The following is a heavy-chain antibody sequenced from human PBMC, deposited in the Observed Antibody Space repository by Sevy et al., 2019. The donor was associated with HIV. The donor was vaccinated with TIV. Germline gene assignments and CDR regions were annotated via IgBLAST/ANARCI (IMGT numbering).Heavy chain of an antibody. Sequence: GGSLRLSCAASGFTFSSYGMHWVRQAPGKGLEWVAVISCDGSNKYYADSVKGRFTISRDNSKNTLYLQMNSLRAEDTAVYYCAKDTKHQWLLYYYYGMDVWGQGTTVTVSS. D-gene: IGHD6-19*01. J-gene: IGHJ6*02. CDR3: AKDTKHQWLLYYYYGMDV. CDR1: GFTFSSYG. CDR2: ISCDGSNK. V-gene: IGHV3-30*18.